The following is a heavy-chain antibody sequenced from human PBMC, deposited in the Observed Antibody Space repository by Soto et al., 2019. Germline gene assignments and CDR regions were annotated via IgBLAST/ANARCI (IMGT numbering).Heavy chain of an antibody. V-gene: IGHV3-33*01. CDR3: ARPGGGYYYYYGMDV. CDR2: IWYDGSNK. J-gene: IGHJ6*02. Sequence: GGSLRLSCAASGFTFSSYGMHWVRQAPGKGLEWVAVIWYDGSNKYYADSVKGRFTISRDNSKNTLYLQMNSLRAEDTAVYYCARPGGGYYYYYGMDVWGQGTTVTVSS. D-gene: IGHD3-10*01. CDR1: GFTFSSYG.